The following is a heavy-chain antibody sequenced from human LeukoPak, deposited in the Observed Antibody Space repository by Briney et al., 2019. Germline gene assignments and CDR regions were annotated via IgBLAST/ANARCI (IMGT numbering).Heavy chain of an antibody. CDR2: ISANAVST. CDR1: RFTFSSYT. D-gene: IGHD2-2*01. V-gene: IGHV3-23*01. CDR3: ASMPSTEIYYFYYMDV. J-gene: IGHJ6*03. Sequence: PGGSLRLSCADSRFTFSSYTMNWFRQAPGKGLEWVSGISANAVSTYYADSVKGRFTISRDNSKNTLYLHMDRLGTEDTAVYYCASMPSTEIYYFYYMDVWGKGTTVTVSS.